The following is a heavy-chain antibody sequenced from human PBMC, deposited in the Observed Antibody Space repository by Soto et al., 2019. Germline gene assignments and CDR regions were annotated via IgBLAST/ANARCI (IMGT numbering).Heavy chain of an antibody. CDR2: VYYSGST. D-gene: IGHD6-6*01. V-gene: IGHV4-31*03. CDR3: AGDRSSSGYNWFDP. Sequence: PSETLSLTCTVSGGSLSSRGYYWNWIRQHPGKGLEWIGYVYYSGSTKYNPSLKSRVSISVETSKNQFSLTLTSVTAADTAVYFCAGDRSSSGYNWFDPWGRGTLVTVSS. J-gene: IGHJ5*02. CDR1: GGSLSSRGYY.